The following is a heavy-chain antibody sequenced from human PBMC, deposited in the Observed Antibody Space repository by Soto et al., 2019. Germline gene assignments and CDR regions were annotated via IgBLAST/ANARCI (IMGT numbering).Heavy chain of an antibody. V-gene: IGHV1-3*01. CDR2: INAGSGYT. D-gene: IGHD4-17*01. J-gene: IGHJ4*02. Sequence: QVQLVQSGAEVKKPGASVKVSCKASGYSFTSYSMHWVRQAPGQRLEWLGWINAGSGYTTYSQKFQGRVTLTRDTSATTAYMELSSLRSEDTAVYYCASGLPGDFDNWGQGTLVTVSS. CDR1: GYSFTSYS. CDR3: ASGLPGDFDN.